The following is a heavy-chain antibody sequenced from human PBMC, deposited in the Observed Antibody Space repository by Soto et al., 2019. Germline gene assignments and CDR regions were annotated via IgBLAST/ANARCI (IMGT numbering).Heavy chain of an antibody. CDR2: ISGYNGKT. CDR3: AREGDVPHYYYGMDV. CDR1: GYTFTSYG. Sequence: QVQLVQSGGEVKKPGASVKVSCKASGYTFTSYGISWVRQAPGQGLEWMGRISGYNGKTNYAQKVQDRVTMTTATATSTVYMELRSLRSDDTDVYSCAREGDVPHYYYGMDVWGQGTTVTVSS. J-gene: IGHJ6*02. V-gene: IGHV1-18*01. D-gene: IGHD2-21*02.